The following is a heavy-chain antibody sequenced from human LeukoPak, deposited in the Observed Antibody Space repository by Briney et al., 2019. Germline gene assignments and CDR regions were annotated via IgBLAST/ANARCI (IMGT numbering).Heavy chain of an antibody. CDR1: GGTFSSYA. V-gene: IGHV1-69*13. J-gene: IGHJ6*02. CDR2: IIPIFGTA. D-gene: IGHD3-22*01. CDR3: ARYTPDYYDSSGYLPWLNYYGMDV. Sequence: SVKVSCKASGGTFSSYAISWVRQAPGQGLEWMGGIIPIFGTANYTQKFQGRVTITADESTSTAYMELSSLRSEDTAVYYCARYTPDYYDSSGYLPWLNYYGMDVWGQGTTVTVSS.